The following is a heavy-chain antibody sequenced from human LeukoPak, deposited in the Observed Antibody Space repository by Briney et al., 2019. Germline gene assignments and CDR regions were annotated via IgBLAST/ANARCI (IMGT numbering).Heavy chain of an antibody. Sequence: SETLSLTCAVSGYSIISDYYWGWFRLPPGKGLEWVGSINHSGSTYYNLSLKSRVTISVDTSKNQFSLSVSSVTAADTAAYYCARNLGYSTLDYWGQGLLVTVSS. V-gene: IGHV4-38-2*01. CDR2: INHSGST. CDR3: ARNLGYSTLDY. CDR1: GYSIISDYY. J-gene: IGHJ4*02. D-gene: IGHD6-13*01.